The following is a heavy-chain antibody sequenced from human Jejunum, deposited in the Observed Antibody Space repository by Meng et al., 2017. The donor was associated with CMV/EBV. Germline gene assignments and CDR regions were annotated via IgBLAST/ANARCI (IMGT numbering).Heavy chain of an antibody. V-gene: IGHV3-30*02. CDR1: SYG. J-gene: IGHJ6*02. CDR2: IWDDGSNK. CDR3: ARGHCTGGSCYWGYQYGLDV. Sequence: SYGMHWVRQAPGKGLEWVAFIWDDGSNKYYTDSVKGRSSISRDSSKNTVDLHMNSVRAEDTAVYYCARGHCTGGSCYWGYQYGLDVWGQGTTVTVSS. D-gene: IGHD2-15*01.